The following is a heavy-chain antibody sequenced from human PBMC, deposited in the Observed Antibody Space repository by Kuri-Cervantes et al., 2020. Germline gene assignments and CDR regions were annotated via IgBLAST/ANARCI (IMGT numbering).Heavy chain of an antibody. J-gene: IGHJ4*02. CDR1: GFTFSSYS. V-gene: IGHV3-21*01. Sequence: GESLKISCAASGFTFSSYSMNWVRQAPGKGLEWVSSISSSSSYIYYADSVKGRFTISRDNAKNSLYLQMNSLRAEDTAVYYCARVIPAAMVHWGQGTLVTVSS. D-gene: IGHD2-2*01. CDR2: ISSSSSYI. CDR3: ARVIPAAMVH.